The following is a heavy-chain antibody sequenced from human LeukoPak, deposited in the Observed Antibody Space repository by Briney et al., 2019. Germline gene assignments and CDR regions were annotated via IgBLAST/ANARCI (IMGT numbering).Heavy chain of an antibody. J-gene: IGHJ4*02. Sequence: ASVKVSCKVSGYTLTGLSMHWVRQAPGKGLEWMGGFDPENGETVYAQQFQGRATMTEDTSTDTAYIELRSVRSEDTAVFYCATFTPPLYYDNSGYPSFDYWGQGTLVTVSS. V-gene: IGHV1-24*01. CDR2: FDPENGET. CDR3: ATFTPPLYYDNSGYPSFDY. CDR1: GYTLTGLS. D-gene: IGHD3-22*01.